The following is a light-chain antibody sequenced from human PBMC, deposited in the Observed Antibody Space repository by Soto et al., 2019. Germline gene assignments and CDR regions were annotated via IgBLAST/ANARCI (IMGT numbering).Light chain of an antibody. CDR3: KQRGNWPPFT. J-gene: IGKJ3*01. V-gene: IGKV3-11*01. Sequence: EIVLMQSPATLSLSPGERATLSCRASQSIGSYLAWYQQKPGQVPRLLIYDASNRATGIPDRFSGSGSGTDFTLTVSSLEPEDFAIYYCKQRGNWPPFTCGPATKVDLK. CDR2: DAS. CDR1: QSIGSY.